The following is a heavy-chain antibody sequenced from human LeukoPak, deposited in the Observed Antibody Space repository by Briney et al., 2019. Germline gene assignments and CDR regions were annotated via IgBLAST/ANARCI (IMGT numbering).Heavy chain of an antibody. J-gene: IGHJ6*03. CDR1: GGSISSSPYY. CDR2: IYYSGST. V-gene: IGHV4-39*07. Sequence: SETLSLTCTVSGGSISSSPYYWGWVRQPPGKGLEWIGSIYYSGSTNYNPSLKSRVTISVDTSKNQFSLKLSSVTAADTAVYYCARSSEGRYYYDSSGYTYFYYYMDVWGKGTTVTISS. D-gene: IGHD3-22*01. CDR3: ARSSEGRYYYDSSGYTYFYYYMDV.